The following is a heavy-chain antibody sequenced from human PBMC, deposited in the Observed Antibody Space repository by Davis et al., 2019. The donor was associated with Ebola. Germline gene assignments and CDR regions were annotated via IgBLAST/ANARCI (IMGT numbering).Heavy chain of an antibody. V-gene: IGHV3-11*01. D-gene: IGHD3-16*01. CDR2: ISSSGSTI. CDR1: GFTFSDYY. Sequence: GGSLRLSCAASGFTFSDYYMSWIRQAPGKGLEWVSYISSSGSTIYYADSVKGRSTISRDNAKNSLYLQMNSLRAEDTAVYYCAKVSSPILLLVDYWGQGTLVTVSS. CDR3: AKVSSPILLLVDY. J-gene: IGHJ4*02.